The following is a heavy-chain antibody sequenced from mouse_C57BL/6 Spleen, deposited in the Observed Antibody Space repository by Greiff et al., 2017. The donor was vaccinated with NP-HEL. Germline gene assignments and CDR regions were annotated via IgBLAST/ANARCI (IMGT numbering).Heavy chain of an antibody. D-gene: IGHD1-2*01. CDR1: GYSITSGYY. CDR2: ISYDGSN. Sequence: EVKLQESGPGLVKPSQSLSLTCSVTGYSITSGYYWNWIRQFPGNKLEWMGYISYDGSNNYNPSLKNRISITRDTSKNQFFLKLNSVTTEDTATYYCVGGRPFDYWGQGTTLTVSS. CDR3: VGGRPFDY. J-gene: IGHJ2*01. V-gene: IGHV3-6*01.